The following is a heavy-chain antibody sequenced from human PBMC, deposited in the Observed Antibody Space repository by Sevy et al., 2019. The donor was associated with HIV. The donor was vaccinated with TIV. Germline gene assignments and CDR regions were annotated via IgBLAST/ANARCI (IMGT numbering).Heavy chain of an antibody. J-gene: IGHJ4*02. CDR3: ARHLGYYDSGTYYDYFDY. CDR2: IDPSDSYT. Sequence: GESLKISCKGSGYSFTTYWITWVRQMPGKGLEWMGRIDPSDSYTNYSPSFQGHVTISSDKSISTVDLQWSSLKASDTAMYYCARHLGYYDSGTYYDYFDYWGQGTLVTVSS. V-gene: IGHV5-10-1*01. D-gene: IGHD3-10*01. CDR1: GYSFTTYW.